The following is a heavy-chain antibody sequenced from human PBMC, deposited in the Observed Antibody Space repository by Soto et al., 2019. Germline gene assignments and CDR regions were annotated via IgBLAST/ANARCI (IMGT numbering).Heavy chain of an antibody. CDR3: AKVEVGLYYYYYYGMDV. D-gene: IGHD2-15*01. CDR1: GFTFSSYA. Sequence: EVQLLESGGGLVQPGGSLRLSCAASGFTFSSYAMSWVRQAPGKGLEWVSAISGSGGSTYYADSVKGRFTISRDNSKNTLYLQMNSLRAEDTAVYYCAKVEVGLYYYYYYGMDVWGQGTTVTVSS. V-gene: IGHV3-23*01. CDR2: ISGSGGST. J-gene: IGHJ6*02.